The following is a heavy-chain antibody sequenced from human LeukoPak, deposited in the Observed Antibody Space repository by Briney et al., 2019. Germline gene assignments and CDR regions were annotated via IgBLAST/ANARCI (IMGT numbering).Heavy chain of an antibody. CDR3: ARFFQGYYDSSGGFDY. CDR2: ISSSGSTI. Sequence: PGGSLRLSCAASGFTFSSYEMNWVRQAPGKGLEWVSYISSSGSTIYYADSVKGRFTISRDNSKNSLYLQMNSLRTEDTALYYCARFFQGYYDSSGGFDYWGQGTLVTVSS. J-gene: IGHJ4*02. V-gene: IGHV3-48*03. D-gene: IGHD3-22*01. CDR1: GFTFSSYE.